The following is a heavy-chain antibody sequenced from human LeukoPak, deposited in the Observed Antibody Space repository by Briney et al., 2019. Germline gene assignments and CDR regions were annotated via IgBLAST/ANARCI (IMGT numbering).Heavy chain of an antibody. V-gene: IGHV3-7*01. CDR3: ARHLSGVTGYTYGRGIDY. CDR2: IKKDGSEK. Sequence: GGSLRLSCAASGFTFSSYWMSWVRQAPGKGLEWVANIKKDGSEKYYVDSVKGRFTTSRDNAKTSLYLHMNSLRAEDTAVYYCARHLSGVTGYTYGRGIDYWGQGTLVTVSS. J-gene: IGHJ4*02. D-gene: IGHD5-18*01. CDR1: GFTFSSYW.